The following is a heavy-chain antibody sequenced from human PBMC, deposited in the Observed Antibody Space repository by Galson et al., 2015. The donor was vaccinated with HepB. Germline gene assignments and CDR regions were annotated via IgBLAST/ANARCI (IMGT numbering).Heavy chain of an antibody. Sequence: SLRLSCAASGFTFSSYSMNWVRQAPGKGLEWVPSISSSSSYICYADSVKGRFTISRDNAKNSLYLQMNSLRAEDTAVYYCARSSSFDYWGQGTLVTVSS. CDR3: ARSSSFDY. J-gene: IGHJ4*02. CDR2: ISSSSSYI. CDR1: GFTFSSYS. V-gene: IGHV3-21*01. D-gene: IGHD6-6*01.